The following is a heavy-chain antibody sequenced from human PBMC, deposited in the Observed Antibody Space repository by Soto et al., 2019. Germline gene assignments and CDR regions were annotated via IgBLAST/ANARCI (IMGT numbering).Heavy chain of an antibody. J-gene: IGHJ6*02. CDR3: ASEYDYGDLNYYYYGMDV. Sequence: EVQLVESGGGLVQPGGSLRLSCAASGFTFSSYSMNWVRQAPGKGLEWVSYISSNSSTIYYADSVKGRFTISRDNAKNSLYLQMNSLRDEDTAVYYCASEYDYGDLNYYYYGMDVWGQGTTVTVSS. CDR1: GFTFSSYS. CDR2: ISSNSSTI. V-gene: IGHV3-48*02. D-gene: IGHD4-17*01.